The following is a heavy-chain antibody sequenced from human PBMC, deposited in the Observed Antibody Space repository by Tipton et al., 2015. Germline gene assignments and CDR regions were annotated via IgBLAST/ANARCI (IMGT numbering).Heavy chain of an antibody. CDR2: ISSSGSTI. Sequence: SLRLSCAASGFSFNDYYMNWIRQAPGKGLEWISYISSSGSTIYYADSVKGRFTISRDNAKNSLYAQMNSLRAEDTALYFCVRGYRRYFDSWGQGTLVTVSS. V-gene: IGHV3-11*01. J-gene: IGHJ4*02. CDR1: GFSFNDYY. CDR3: VRGYRRYFDS. D-gene: IGHD5-12*01.